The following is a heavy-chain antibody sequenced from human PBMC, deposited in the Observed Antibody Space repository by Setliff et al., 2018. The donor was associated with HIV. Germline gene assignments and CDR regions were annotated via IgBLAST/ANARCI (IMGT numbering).Heavy chain of an antibody. CDR3: ARLREYYSYGMDV. V-gene: IGHV3-21*06. J-gene: IGHJ6*02. CDR2: ISSSGAHI. Sequence: GGSLRLSCAASGFTFSSYSMNWVRQAPGKGLEWVASISSSGAHIYSADSLQGRFTISRDNEKNSLYLQMNSLRAEDTAVYFCARLREYYSYGMDVWGQGTTVTVSS. CDR1: GFTFSSYS.